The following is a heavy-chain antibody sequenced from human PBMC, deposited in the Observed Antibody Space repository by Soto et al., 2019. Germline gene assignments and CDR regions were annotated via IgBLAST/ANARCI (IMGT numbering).Heavy chain of an antibody. CDR1: GFTFSSYG. CDR3: ARDLAPPDY. CDR2: IWYDGSNK. J-gene: IGHJ4*02. V-gene: IGHV3-33*01. Sequence: QVQLVESGGGVVQPGRSLRLSCAASGFTFSSYGMHWVRQAPGKGLEWVAVIWYDGSNKYYADSVKGRFTISRDNSKNTLYLQMTSLRAEDTAVYYCARDLAPPDYWGQGTLVTVSS.